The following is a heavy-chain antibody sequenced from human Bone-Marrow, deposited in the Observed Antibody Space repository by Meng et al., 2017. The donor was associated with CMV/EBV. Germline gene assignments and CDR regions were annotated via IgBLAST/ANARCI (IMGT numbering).Heavy chain of an antibody. CDR3: ARSGYDFWSGYYTPGYGMDV. CDR2: ISSSSYI. Sequence: GGSLRLSCAASGFTFSSYSMNWVRQAPGKGLEWVSSISSSSYIYYADSVKGRFTISRDNAKNSLYLQMNSLRAEDTAVYYCARSGYDFWSGYYTPGYGMDVWGQGTTVTVSS. V-gene: IGHV3-21*01. D-gene: IGHD3-3*01. J-gene: IGHJ6*02. CDR1: GFTFSSYS.